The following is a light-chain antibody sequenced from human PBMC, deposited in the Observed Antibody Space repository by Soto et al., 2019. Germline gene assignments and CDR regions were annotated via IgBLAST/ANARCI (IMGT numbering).Light chain of an antibody. CDR3: HQYASSPWT. Sequence: EILLTQSPGTLSLSPGERATLSCRASQSVSSTYLAWYQQKPGQAPRLLIYDASTRAAGIPDRFSCSGSGTDFTLTISRLEAEDFAVYYCHQYASSPWTFGQGAKVEIK. V-gene: IGKV3-20*01. CDR1: QSVSSTY. CDR2: DAS. J-gene: IGKJ1*01.